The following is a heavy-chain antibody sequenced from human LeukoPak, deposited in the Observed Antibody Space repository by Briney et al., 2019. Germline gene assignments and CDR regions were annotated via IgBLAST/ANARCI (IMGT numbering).Heavy chain of an antibody. CDR2: IKSRSDGGTI. J-gene: IGHJ5*02. V-gene: IGHV3-15*01. CDR3: TTVLTVTIA. D-gene: IGHD4-17*01. CDR1: GFPFSNAW. Sequence: GGSLRLSCAGSGFPFSNAWMNWVRQAPGKGLEWVGCIKSRSDGGTIHYAAPVTDRFIISRDDSKNTLYLQMNSLKTEDTAVYYCTTVLTVTIAWGQGTLVIVSS.